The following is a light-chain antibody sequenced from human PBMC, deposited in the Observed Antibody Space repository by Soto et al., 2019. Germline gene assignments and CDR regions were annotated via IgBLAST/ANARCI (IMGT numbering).Light chain of an antibody. V-gene: IGKV3-11*01. CDR2: DAF. CDR3: QQRFNWLTT. CDR1: QTVSRS. Sequence: ELVLTQSPAALSLSPGERATLSCRASQTVSRSLAWYQQKPGQAPRLLIYDAFNRATGIPPMFSGGASGTDFTLNISSLEPEDFAVYFCQQRFNWLTTFGQGTRLEI. J-gene: IGKJ5*01.